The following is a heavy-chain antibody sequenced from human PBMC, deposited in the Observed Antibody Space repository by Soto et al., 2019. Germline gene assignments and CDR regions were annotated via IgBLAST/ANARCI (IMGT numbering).Heavy chain of an antibody. CDR3: ASGGYSSSSGHYFDY. Sequence: GESLKISCKGSGYSFTSYWIGWVRQMPGKGLEWMGIIYPGDSDTRYSPSFQGQVTISADKSISTAYLQWSSLKASDTAMYYCASGGYSSSSGHYFDYWGQGTLVTVSS. CDR1: GYSFTSYW. CDR2: IYPGDSDT. J-gene: IGHJ4*02. D-gene: IGHD6-6*01. V-gene: IGHV5-51*01.